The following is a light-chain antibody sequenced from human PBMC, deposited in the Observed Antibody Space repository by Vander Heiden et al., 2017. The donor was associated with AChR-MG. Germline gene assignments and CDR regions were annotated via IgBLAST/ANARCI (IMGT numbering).Light chain of an antibody. J-gene: IGLJ1*01. CDR2: GNS. Sequence: QSVLTQPPSVSGAPGQRVTIPCTGSSSNIGAGYDVHWYQQLPGTAPKLLIYGNSNRPSGVPDRFSGSKSGTSASLDITGLQAEDEADYYCQSYDSSLSGYVFGTGTKVTVL. CDR1: SSNIGAGYD. CDR3: QSYDSSLSGYV. V-gene: IGLV1-40*01.